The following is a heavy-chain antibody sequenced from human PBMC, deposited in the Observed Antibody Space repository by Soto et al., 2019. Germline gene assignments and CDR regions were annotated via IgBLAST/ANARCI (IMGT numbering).Heavy chain of an antibody. J-gene: IGHJ2*01. Sequence: EVQLVESGGGLVQPGGSLRLSCAASGFTLSNYWMAWVRQAPGKGLEWVANINQDGSEKHYVDSAKGRFTISRDNARSSLYLQMSSLSAEDTAVFYCARTPLRETSGYRHFDLWGRGTLVAVSS. CDR3: ARTPLRETSGYRHFDL. V-gene: IGHV3-7*05. CDR1: GFTLSNYW. CDR2: INQDGSEK. D-gene: IGHD3-22*01.